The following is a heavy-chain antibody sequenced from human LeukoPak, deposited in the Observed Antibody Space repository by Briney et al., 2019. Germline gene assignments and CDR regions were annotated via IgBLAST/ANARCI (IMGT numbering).Heavy chain of an antibody. CDR1: GYTLTNYY. V-gene: IGHV1-46*01. Sequence: GASVRVSCKAFGYTLTNYYMHWVRQAPCQGLEWMGISNTSGGTTHNAQKFQGRVTMTREKSTSTVYMELSSLTSEDTAMYYCARADYHDSSGYPPDYWGQGTLVTVSS. D-gene: IGHD3-22*01. J-gene: IGHJ4*02. CDR3: ARADYHDSSGYPPDY. CDR2: SNTSGGTT.